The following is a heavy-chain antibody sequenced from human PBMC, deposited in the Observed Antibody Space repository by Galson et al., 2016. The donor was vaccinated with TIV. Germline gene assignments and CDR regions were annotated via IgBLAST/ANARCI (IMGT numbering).Heavy chain of an antibody. CDR1: GDSVSSDSAA. J-gene: IGHJ4*02. D-gene: IGHD3-3*01. V-gene: IGHV6-1*01. CDR3: ARATPSVFGITMTLDY. Sequence: CAISGDSVSSDSAAWNWIRQSPSSGLQWLGRIYHRSRWYIDYTPSVRCRMIITPDTSKNQFSLQLNSVAPKDTAVYYCARATPSVFGITMTLDYWGQGTLVTVSS. CDR2: IYHRSRWYI.